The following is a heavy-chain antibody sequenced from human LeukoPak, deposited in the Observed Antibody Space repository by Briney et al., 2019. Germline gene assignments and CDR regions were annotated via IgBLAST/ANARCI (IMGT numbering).Heavy chain of an antibody. CDR3: ARDIRGGWFDP. CDR2: IYHSGST. J-gene: IGHJ5*02. V-gene: IGHV4-4*02. CDR1: GGSISSSNW. D-gene: IGHD3-3*02. Sequence: SETLSLTCAVSGGSISSSNWWSWVRQPPGKGLEWIGEIYHSGSTNYNPSLKSRVTISVDTSKNQFSLKLSSVTAADTAVYYCARDIRGGWFDPWGQGTLVTVSS.